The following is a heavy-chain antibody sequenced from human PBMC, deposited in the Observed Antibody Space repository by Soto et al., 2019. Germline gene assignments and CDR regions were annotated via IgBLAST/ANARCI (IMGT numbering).Heavy chain of an antibody. V-gene: IGHV4-31*03. CDR1: GGSISSGGYY. CDR2: IYYSGST. CDR3: ARVPRYDSWSGPLDYYGMDV. J-gene: IGHJ6*02. Sequence: SETLSLTCTVSGGSISSGGYYWSWIRQHPGKGLEWIGYIYYSGSTYYNPSLKSRVTISVDTSKNQFSLKLSSVNAADTAVYYCARVPRYDSWSGPLDYYGMDVWGQGTTVTVYS. D-gene: IGHD3-3*01.